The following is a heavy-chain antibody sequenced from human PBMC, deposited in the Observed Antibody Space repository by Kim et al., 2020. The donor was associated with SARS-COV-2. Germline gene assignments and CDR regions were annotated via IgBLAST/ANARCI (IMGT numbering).Heavy chain of an antibody. D-gene: IGHD6-19*01. CDR2: INHSGST. CDR3: ARGLSSGWYVWFDP. V-gene: IGHV4-34*01. Sequence: SETLSLTCAVYGGSFSGYYWSWIRQPPGKGLEWIGEINHSGSTNYNPSLKSRVTISVDTSKNQFSLKLSSVTAADTAVYYCARGLSSGWYVWFDPWGQGT. CDR1: GGSFSGYY. J-gene: IGHJ5*02.